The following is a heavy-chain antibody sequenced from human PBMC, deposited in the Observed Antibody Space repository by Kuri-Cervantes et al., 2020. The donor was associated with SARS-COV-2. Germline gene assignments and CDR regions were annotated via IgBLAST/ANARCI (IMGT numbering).Heavy chain of an antibody. CDR1: GFTFSSYS. J-gene: IGHJ4*02. Sequence: LSLTCAASGFTFSSYSMNWVRQAPGKGLEWVAVISYDGSNKYYADSVKGRFTISRDNSKNTLYLQMNSLRAEDTAVYYCARDPRRWLQISVSYFDYWGQGTLVTVSS. D-gene: IGHD5-24*01. CDR2: ISYDGSNK. V-gene: IGHV3-30*03. CDR3: ARDPRRWLQISVSYFDY.